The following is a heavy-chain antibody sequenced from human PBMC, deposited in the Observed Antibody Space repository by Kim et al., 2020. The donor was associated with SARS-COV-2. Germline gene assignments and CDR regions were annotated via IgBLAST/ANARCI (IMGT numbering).Heavy chain of an antibody. J-gene: IGHJ4*02. D-gene: IGHD6-13*01. V-gene: IGHV3-23*01. CDR3: ARRGAAASYYFDY. Sequence: YANPVKGRFTISRDNSKNTLYLQMNSLRAEDTAVYYCARRGAAASYYFDYWGQGTLVTVSS.